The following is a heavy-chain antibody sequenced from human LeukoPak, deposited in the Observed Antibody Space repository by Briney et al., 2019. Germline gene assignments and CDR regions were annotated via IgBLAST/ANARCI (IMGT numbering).Heavy chain of an antibody. Sequence: ASVKVSCKASGYTFTSYGISWVRQAPGQGLEWMGIINPSGGSTNYAQEFQGRVTMTRDTSTSTVYMELSSLRSEDTAVYYCARDLYHRYYDNSGYAFDYWGQGTLVTVSS. CDR1: GYTFTSYG. CDR2: INPSGGST. V-gene: IGHV1-46*01. D-gene: IGHD3-22*01. CDR3: ARDLYHRYYDNSGYAFDY. J-gene: IGHJ4*02.